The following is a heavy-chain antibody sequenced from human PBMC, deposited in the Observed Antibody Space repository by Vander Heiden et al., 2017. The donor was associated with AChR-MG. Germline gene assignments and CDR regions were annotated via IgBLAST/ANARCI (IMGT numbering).Heavy chain of an antibody. J-gene: IGHJ6*02. V-gene: IGHV3-9*01. CDR2: ISWNSGSI. CDR1: GFTFDDYA. Sequence: EVQLVESGGGLVQPGRSLRLSCAAPGFTFDDYAMHWVRQAPGKGLEWVSGISWNSGSIGYADSVKGRFTISRDNAKNSLYLQMNSLRAEDTALYYCAKSFGLGNYYGMDVWGQGTTVTVSS. CDR3: AKSFGLGNYYGMDV. D-gene: IGHD7-27*01.